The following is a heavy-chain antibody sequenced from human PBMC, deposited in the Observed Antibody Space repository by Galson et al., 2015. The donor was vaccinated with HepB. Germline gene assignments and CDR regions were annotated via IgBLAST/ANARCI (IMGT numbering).Heavy chain of an antibody. CDR3: ARGQGGAWSSFDY. V-gene: IGHV7-4-1*01. J-gene: IGHJ4*02. CDR2: TNTHTGKP. Sequence: SVKVSCKASGYSFTTYAMNWVRQAPGQGLEWMGWTNTHTGKPTYAQGFTGQFVFSLDTSVSTAYLQIEAEDIAVYYCARGQGGAWSSFDYWGQGTLVTVSS. D-gene: IGHD6-19*01. CDR1: GYSFTTYA.